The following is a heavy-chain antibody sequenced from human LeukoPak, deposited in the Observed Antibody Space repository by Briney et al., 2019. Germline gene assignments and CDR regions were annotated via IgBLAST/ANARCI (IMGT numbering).Heavy chain of an antibody. D-gene: IGHD3-16*02. CDR2: FNPNSGGT. CDR1: VYTFTGYY. Sequence: ASVKVSCKASVYTFTGYYMHWVRQAPGQGLEWMGWFNPNSGGTNYAQKFQGRVTMTRDTSISTAYMELSRLRSDDTAVYYCARDYDSVWGSYRHYFDYWGQGTLVTVSS. V-gene: IGHV1-2*02. J-gene: IGHJ4*02. CDR3: ARDYDSVWGSYRHYFDY.